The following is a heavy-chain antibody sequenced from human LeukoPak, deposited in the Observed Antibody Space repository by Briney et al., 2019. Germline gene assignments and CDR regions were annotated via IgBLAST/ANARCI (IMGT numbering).Heavy chain of an antibody. D-gene: IGHD3-22*01. J-gene: IGHJ6*02. CDR1: GYTFTSYG. CDR2: ISAYNGNT. Sequence: ASVKVSCKASGYTFTSYGISWVRQAPGQGLEWMGWISAYNGNTNYAQKLQGRVTMTTDTSTSTAYMELRSLRSDDTAVYYCARGSGYYGPHYYYYGMDVWGQGTTVTVSS. CDR3: ARGSGYYGPHYYYYGMDV. V-gene: IGHV1-18*01.